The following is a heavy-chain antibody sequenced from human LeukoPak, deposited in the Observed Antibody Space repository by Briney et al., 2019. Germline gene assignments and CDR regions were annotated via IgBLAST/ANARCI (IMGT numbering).Heavy chain of an antibody. CDR1: GFTFSSYS. CDR3: ASETYYDIGLPTFDY. J-gene: IGHJ4*02. CDR2: ISSSSSYI. Sequence: KPGGSLRLSCAASGFTFSSYSMNWVCQAPGKGLEWVSSISSSSSYIYYADSVKGRFTISRDNAKNSLYLQMNSLRAEDTAVYYCASETYYDIGLPTFDYWGQGTLVTVSS. D-gene: IGHD3-9*01. V-gene: IGHV3-21*01.